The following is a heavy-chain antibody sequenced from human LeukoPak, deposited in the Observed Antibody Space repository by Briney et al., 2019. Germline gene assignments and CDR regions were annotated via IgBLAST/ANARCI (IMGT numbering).Heavy chain of an antibody. Sequence: GGSLRLSCAASGFTFSSYEMNWVRQAPGKGLEWVSYISSSGSTIYYADSVRGRFTISRDNSKNTVYLQMNSLRAEDTAVYYCANDLGWIQLNLGRGQGTLVTVSS. D-gene: IGHD5-18*01. CDR1: GFTFSSYE. CDR3: ANDLGWIQLNLG. V-gene: IGHV3-48*03. J-gene: IGHJ4*02. CDR2: ISSSGSTI.